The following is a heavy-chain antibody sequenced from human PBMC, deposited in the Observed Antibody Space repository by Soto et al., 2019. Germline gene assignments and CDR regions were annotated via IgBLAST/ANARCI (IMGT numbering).Heavy chain of an antibody. D-gene: IGHD3-3*01. CDR1: GGTFSSYA. J-gene: IGHJ4*02. CDR2: IIPIFGTA. Sequence: ASVKVSCKASGGTFSSYAISWVRQAPGQGLEWMGGIIPIFGTANYAQKFQGRVTITADESTSTAYMELSSLRSEDTAVYYCAGHKGVSYYDFWSGYTLDYWGQGTLVTVSS. CDR3: AGHKGVSYYDFWSGYTLDY. V-gene: IGHV1-69*13.